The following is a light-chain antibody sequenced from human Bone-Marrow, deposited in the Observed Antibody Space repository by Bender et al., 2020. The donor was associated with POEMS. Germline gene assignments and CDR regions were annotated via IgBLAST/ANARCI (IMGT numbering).Light chain of an antibody. CDR1: NIESKS. Sequence: SYVLTQPPSVSVAPGKTASITCGGDNIESKSVHWYQQKPGQAPVVVVYDDTDRPSGIPERFSGSNSGSTATLTISRVEAGDEADYYCNVWDSGSDHVVFGGGTKLTVL. J-gene: IGLJ2*01. CDR2: DDT. V-gene: IGLV3-21*03. CDR3: NVWDSGSDHVV.